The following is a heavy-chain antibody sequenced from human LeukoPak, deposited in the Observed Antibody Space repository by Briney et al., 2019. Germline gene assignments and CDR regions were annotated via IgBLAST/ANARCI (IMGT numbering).Heavy chain of an antibody. Sequence: SETLSLTCTVSGGSISSGGYYWSWIRQHPGKGLEWIGYIYYSGSTYYNPSLKSRVTISVDTSKNQFSLKLSSVTAADTAVYYCARGQMTTVTPNFDYWGQGTLVTVSS. D-gene: IGHD4-17*01. V-gene: IGHV4-31*03. J-gene: IGHJ4*02. CDR3: ARGQMTTVTPNFDY. CDR2: IYYSGST. CDR1: GGSISSGGYY.